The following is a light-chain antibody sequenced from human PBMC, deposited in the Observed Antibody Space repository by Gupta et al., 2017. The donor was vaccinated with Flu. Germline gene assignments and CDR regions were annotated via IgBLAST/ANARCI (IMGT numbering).Light chain of an antibody. J-gene: IGLJ1*01. CDR2: EVS. V-gene: IGLV2-14*01. CDR1: SSDVGGSNN. Sequence: QPALTQPASVSGSPGQSITLSCTGTSSDVGGSNNVSWYQQHPGKAPRLMIYEVSNRPSGVSNRFSGSNSGNTATLTISGLQAEDEADFYCSSYTSNNALDVFGTGTKVTVL. CDR3: SSYTSNNALDV.